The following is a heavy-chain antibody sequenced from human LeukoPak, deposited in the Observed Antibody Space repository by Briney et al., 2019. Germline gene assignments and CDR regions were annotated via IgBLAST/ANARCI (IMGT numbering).Heavy chain of an antibody. J-gene: IGHJ4*02. CDR3: AREYGSGWNRSPLDY. D-gene: IGHD6-19*01. CDR1: GFTFDDYG. CDR2: INWNGGST. Sequence: PGGSLRLSCAASGFTFDDYGMSWVRQAPGKGLEWVSVINWNGGSTGYADSVKGRFTISRDNAKNSLYLQMNSLRAEDRALYYCAREYGSGWNRSPLDYWGQGTLVTVSS. V-gene: IGHV3-20*04.